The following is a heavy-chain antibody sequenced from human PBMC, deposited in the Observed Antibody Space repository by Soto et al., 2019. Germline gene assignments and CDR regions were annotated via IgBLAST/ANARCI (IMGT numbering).Heavy chain of an antibody. CDR3: ARGRGWFDP. D-gene: IGHD3-10*01. V-gene: IGHV5-10-1*01. CDR2: INPSDSYT. J-gene: IGHJ5*02. Sequence: GESLKISCEGSGYTFSTYWISWVRQMPGKGLEWMAKINPSDSYTIYSPSFQGQVTISVDKSVNTAYLQWSSLKASDTAIYYCARGRGWFDPWGQGTLVTVSS. CDR1: GYTFSTYW.